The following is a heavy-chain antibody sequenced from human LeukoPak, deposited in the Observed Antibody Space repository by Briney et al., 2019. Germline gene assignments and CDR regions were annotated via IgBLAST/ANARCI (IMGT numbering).Heavy chain of an antibody. Sequence: GGSLRLSCTASGFTFSSYAMSWVRQAPGKGLEWDSAISGSGGSTYYADSVKGRFTISRDNSKNTLYLQMNSLRAEDTAVYYCASQPPNYMVRGVISPVDYWGQGTLVTVSS. V-gene: IGHV3-23*01. CDR3: ASQPPNYMVRGVISPVDY. CDR1: GFTFSSYA. J-gene: IGHJ4*02. D-gene: IGHD3-10*01. CDR2: ISGSGGST.